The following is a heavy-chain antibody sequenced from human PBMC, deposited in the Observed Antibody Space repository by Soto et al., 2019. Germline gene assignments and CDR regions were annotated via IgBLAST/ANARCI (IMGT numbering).Heavy chain of an antibody. J-gene: IGHJ4*02. CDR2: SIPMVGMA. D-gene: IGHD3-10*01. Sequence: QVQLVQSGAEVKKPGSSVRLSCTASGDTFSFYTISWVRQAPGQGPEWMGRSIPMVGMADYPQKFQGRVTISADKSTSTAYMVLSSLRSDDTAVYFCTTNYGSGSTHFDYWGQGTLVTVSS. CDR3: TTNYGSGSTHFDY. V-gene: IGHV1-69*02. CDR1: GDTFSFYT.